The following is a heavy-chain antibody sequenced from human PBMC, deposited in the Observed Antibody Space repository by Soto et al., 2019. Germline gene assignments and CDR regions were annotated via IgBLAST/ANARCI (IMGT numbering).Heavy chain of an antibody. J-gene: IGHJ6*02. CDR3: ARASLTIFGAPYGMDV. V-gene: IGHV1-18*01. D-gene: IGHD3-3*01. CDR1: GYPFNRYA. Sequence: QAQLVQSGPEVKPPGASVKVECKASGYPFNRYAIRWVRQAPGQGLEWMGWISGYNGDTDYAQNLQGRLTLTTDTSTTIASMELRSLRSDDTGVYYCARASLTIFGAPYGMDVWGQGTTVIVSS. CDR2: ISGYNGDT.